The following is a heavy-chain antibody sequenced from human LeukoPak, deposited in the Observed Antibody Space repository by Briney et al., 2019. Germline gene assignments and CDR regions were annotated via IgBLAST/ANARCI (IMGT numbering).Heavy chain of an antibody. CDR1: EFSVGSNY. Sequence: GGSLRLSCAASEFSVGSNYMTWVRQAPGKGLEWVSLIYSGGSTYYADSVKGRFTISRDNSKNTLYLQMNSLRAEDTAVYYCASAWSGLPYYFDYWGQGTLVTVS. D-gene: IGHD3-3*01. CDR2: IYSGGST. CDR3: ASAWSGLPYYFDY. V-gene: IGHV3-66*01. J-gene: IGHJ4*02.